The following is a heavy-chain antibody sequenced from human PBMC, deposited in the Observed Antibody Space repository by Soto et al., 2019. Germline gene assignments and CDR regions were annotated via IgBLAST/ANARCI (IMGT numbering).Heavy chain of an antibody. Sequence: LSATLSPTCTVSGGSISRGGYYWGWIRQHPGKGLEWIGYIYYSGSTYYNPSLKSRVTISVDTSKNQFSLKLSSVTAADTAVYYCARDISSSGRFDPWGQATLVTVS. CDR2: IYYSGST. CDR3: ARDISSSGRFDP. V-gene: IGHV4-31*03. D-gene: IGHD6-6*01. J-gene: IGHJ5*02. CDR1: GGSISRGGYY.